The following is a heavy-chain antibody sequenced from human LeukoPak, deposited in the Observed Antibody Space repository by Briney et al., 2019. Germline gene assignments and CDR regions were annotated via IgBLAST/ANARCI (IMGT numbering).Heavy chain of an antibody. CDR1: GYSITTSYH. J-gene: IGHJ3*02. Sequence: SETLSLTCAVSGYSITTSYHWAWIRQTPGKGLEWFGSIYHNESTYYNPSLKSRVTMSVDTSKNHFSLKLSSVTAADTAVYYCARLYWGLGAFDIWGQGTMVTVFS. D-gene: IGHD3-16*01. V-gene: IGHV4-38-2*01. CDR2: IYHNEST. CDR3: ARLYWGLGAFDI.